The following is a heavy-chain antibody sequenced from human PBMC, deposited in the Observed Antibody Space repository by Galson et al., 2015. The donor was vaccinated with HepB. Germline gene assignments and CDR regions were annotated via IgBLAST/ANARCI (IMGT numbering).Heavy chain of an antibody. Sequence: SCKASGGGFSSFDISWVRQAPGQGLEWVGGMIPLLGASNYAQRLQGRVTITADESTSTAYLELSSLRSEDTAVYYCARHRGYCDGATCSTWFDPWGQGTLVTISS. V-gene: IGHV1-69*01. CDR2: MIPLLGAS. CDR3: ARHRGYCDGATCSTWFDP. J-gene: IGHJ5*02. D-gene: IGHD2-21*01. CDR1: GGGFSSFD.